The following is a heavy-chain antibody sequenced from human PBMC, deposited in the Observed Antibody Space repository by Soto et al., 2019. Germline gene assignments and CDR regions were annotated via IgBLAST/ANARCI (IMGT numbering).Heavy chain of an antibody. D-gene: IGHD3-3*02. CDR3: ARPAPAALGPPNPMDV. J-gene: IGHJ6*04. CDR2: IYYSGNT. V-gene: IGHV4-31*03. CDR1: GGYISGGYY. Sequence: TLSGTCSVAGGYISGGYYWSWIRQHPVKGLEWIGYIYYSGNTYYNPSLKSRVSISLDTSKSQFSLKLDSVNAADTAVYDWARPAPAALGPPNPMDVLGKGVTVS.